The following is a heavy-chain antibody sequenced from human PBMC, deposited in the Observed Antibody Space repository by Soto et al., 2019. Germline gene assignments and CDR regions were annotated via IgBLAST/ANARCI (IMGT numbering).Heavy chain of an antibody. CDR1: GGSISSYY. CDR3: AREGDMNSYEAYYYYGMDV. J-gene: IGHJ6*02. V-gene: IGHV4-59*01. D-gene: IGHD5-18*01. Sequence: QVQLQESGPGLVKPSETLSLTCTVSGGSISSYYWSWIRQPPGKGLEWIGYIYYSGSTNYNPSLKSRVTISVDTSKNQFSLKLSSVTAADTAVYYCAREGDMNSYEAYYYYGMDVWGQGTTVTVSS. CDR2: IYYSGST.